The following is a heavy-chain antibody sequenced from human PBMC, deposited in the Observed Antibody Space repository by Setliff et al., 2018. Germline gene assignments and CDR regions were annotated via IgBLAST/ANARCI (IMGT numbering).Heavy chain of an antibody. CDR3: ARDRRNIVVAVVNAAFDI. J-gene: IGHJ3*02. CDR1: QYTFTAYY. CDR2: INPNNGDT. D-gene: IGHD2-15*01. Sequence: ASVKVSCKASQYTFTAYYLHWVRQAPGQGLEWMGWINPNNGDTNYAQNLQGRVTMTTDTSTSTAYMELRSLRSDDTAVYYCARDRRNIVVAVVNAAFDIWGQGTMVTVSS. V-gene: IGHV1-18*04.